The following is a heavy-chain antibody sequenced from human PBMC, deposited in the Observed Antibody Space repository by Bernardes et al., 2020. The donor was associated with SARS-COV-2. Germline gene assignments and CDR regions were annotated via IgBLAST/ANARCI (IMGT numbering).Heavy chain of an antibody. V-gene: IGHV3-23*01. J-gene: IGHJ4*02. D-gene: IGHD3-3*02. Sequence: GGSLRLSCAASGFTFSSYAMSWVRQAPGKGLEWVSAISGSGSSTYYADSVKGRFTISRDNSKNTLYLQMNSLRAEDTAVYYCAKTFSLAYYFDYCGQGTLVTVSS. CDR2: ISGSGSST. CDR3: AKTFSLAYYFDY. CDR1: GFTFSSYA.